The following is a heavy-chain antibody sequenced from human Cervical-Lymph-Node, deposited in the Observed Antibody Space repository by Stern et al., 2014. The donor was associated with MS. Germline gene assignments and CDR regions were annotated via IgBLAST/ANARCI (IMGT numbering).Heavy chain of an antibody. J-gene: IGHJ4*02. D-gene: IGHD5-24*01. V-gene: IGHV4-30-4*01. CDR1: CGSISSAEYY. Sequence: QLQLQESGPGLVKPSQTLSLTCAVTCGSISSAEYYWSWIRQSPGKGLEWIGYIHNSGTTYYNPSLKSRVTISVDTSKNQFSLKLRSVTAADTAVYYCSRDADGYSLVFGYWGRGTLVTVS. CDR3: SRDADGYSLVFGY. CDR2: IHNSGTT.